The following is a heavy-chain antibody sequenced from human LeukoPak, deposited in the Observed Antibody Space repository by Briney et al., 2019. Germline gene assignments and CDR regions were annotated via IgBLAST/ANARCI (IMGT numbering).Heavy chain of an antibody. J-gene: IGHJ4*02. Sequence: GESLKISCKASGYRFSSHWVGWVRQMPGKGLEWMGTIYPGDSDTRYSPSFQGQVTISADKSLTTAYLQWSSLEASDTAMYYCGRHSRGFSGYEYFFDYWGQGTLVTVSS. V-gene: IGHV5-51*01. CDR3: GRHSRGFSGYEYFFDY. CDR2: IYPGDSDT. D-gene: IGHD5-12*01. CDR1: GYRFSSHW.